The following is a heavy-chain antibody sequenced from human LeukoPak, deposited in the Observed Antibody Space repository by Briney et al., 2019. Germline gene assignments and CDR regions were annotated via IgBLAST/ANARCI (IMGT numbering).Heavy chain of an antibody. CDR2: IYYSGST. CDR1: GGSISSSSYY. CDR3: ASLYYDFWSGYYPTTRLRSDDAFDI. Sequence: PSETLSLTCTVSGGSISSSSYYWGWIRQPPGKGLEWIGSIYYSGSTYYNPSLKSRVTISVDTSKNQFSLKLSSVTAADTAVYYCASLYYDFWSGYYPTTRLRSDDAFDIWGQGTMVTVSS. J-gene: IGHJ3*02. V-gene: IGHV4-39*01. D-gene: IGHD3-3*01.